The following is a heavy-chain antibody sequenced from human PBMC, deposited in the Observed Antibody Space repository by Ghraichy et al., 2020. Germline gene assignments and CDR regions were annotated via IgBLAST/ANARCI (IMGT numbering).Heavy chain of an antibody. D-gene: IGHD3-3*01. V-gene: IGHV1-24*01. CDR1: GYTLTELS. CDR2: FDPEDGET. J-gene: IGHJ4*02. Sequence: ASVKVSCKVSGYTLTELSMHWVRQAPGKGLEWMGGFDPEDGETIYAQKFQGRVTMTEDTSTDTAYMELSSLRSEDTAVYYCATLIRGSWDSRSIYYFDYWGQGTLVTVSS. CDR3: ATLIRGSWDSRSIYYFDY.